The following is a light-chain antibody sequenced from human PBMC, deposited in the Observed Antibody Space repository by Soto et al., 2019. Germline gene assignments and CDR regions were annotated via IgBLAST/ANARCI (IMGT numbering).Light chain of an antibody. CDR3: PQRKYCPPLS. CDR2: DSY. J-gene: IGKJ4*01. Sequence: EVVLTQSPDTLSLSPGERATLSCRTSHSVDIYLAWYQQKPGQAPRLLIYDSYNRVPGIPTMFSGRGSGTVFPLIIGRLGLEGFAVYNCPQRKYCPPLSLGGRTKVEI. CDR1: HSVDIY. V-gene: IGKV3-11*01.